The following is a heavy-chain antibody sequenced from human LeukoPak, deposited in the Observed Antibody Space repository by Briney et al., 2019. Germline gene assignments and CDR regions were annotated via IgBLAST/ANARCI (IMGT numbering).Heavy chain of an antibody. J-gene: IGHJ4*02. CDR1: GFTFSSYG. D-gene: IGHD3-3*01. CDR3: AGDGFWSGYYNFDY. V-gene: IGHV3-30*05. Sequence: GGSLRLSCAASGFTFSSYGMHWVRQAPGKGLEWVAVISYDGSNKYYADSVKGRFTISRDNSKNTLYLQMNSLRAEDTAVYYCAGDGFWSGYYNFDYWGQGTLVTVSS. CDR2: ISYDGSNK.